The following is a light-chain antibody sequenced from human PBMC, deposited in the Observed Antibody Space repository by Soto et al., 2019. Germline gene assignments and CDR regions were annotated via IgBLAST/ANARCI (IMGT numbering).Light chain of an antibody. V-gene: IGLV2-14*01. Sequence: QSVLTQPASVSGSPGQSITISCPGTSSEVGGYNYVSWYQQHPGKAPKLLIYDVSNRPSGVSNRFSGSKSGNTASLTISGLQAEDEADYYRRSYTSSSTLVFGTGTKITIL. CDR2: DVS. CDR3: RSYTSSSTLV. J-gene: IGLJ1*01. CDR1: SSEVGGYNY.